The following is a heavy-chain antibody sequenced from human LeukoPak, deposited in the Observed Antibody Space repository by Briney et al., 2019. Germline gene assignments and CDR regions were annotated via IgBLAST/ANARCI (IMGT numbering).Heavy chain of an antibody. CDR3: ARGDPHADL. CDR1: GFDLNTYE. V-gene: IGHV3-48*03. Sequence: GGSLRLSCAASGFDLNTYEMNWVRQAPGKGLEWIADITISGHTKNYADSVKGRFTISRDNAGTSLYLQMNSLRVEDTGVYYCARGDPHADLWGQGTLVAVSS. J-gene: IGHJ5*02. CDR2: ITISGHTK.